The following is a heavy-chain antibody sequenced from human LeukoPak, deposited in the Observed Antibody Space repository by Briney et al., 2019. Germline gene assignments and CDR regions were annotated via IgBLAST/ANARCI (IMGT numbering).Heavy chain of an antibody. V-gene: IGHV3-30*18. Sequence: GGSLRLSCAASGLTFSSYGMHWVRQAPGKGLEWVAVISYDGSNKYYADSVKGQFTISRDNSKNTLYLQMNSLRAEDTAVYYCAKSLMITFGGVIPPGYWGQGTLVTVSS. J-gene: IGHJ4*02. CDR1: GLTFSSYG. D-gene: IGHD3-16*02. CDR2: ISYDGSNK. CDR3: AKSLMITFGGVIPPGY.